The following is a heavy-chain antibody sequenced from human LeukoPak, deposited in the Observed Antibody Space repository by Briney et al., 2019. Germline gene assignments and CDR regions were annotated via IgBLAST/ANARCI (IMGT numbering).Heavy chain of an antibody. CDR3: ASGIDGYTDDAFDI. V-gene: IGHV4-34*01. CDR1: GGSFSGYY. D-gene: IGHD5-24*01. CDR2: INHSGST. J-gene: IGHJ3*02. Sequence: SETLSLTCAVYGGSFSGYYWSWIRQPPGKGLEWIGEINHSGSTNYNPSLKSRVTISVDTSKNQFSLKVSSVTAADTAVYYCASGIDGYTDDAFDIWGQGTLVTVSS.